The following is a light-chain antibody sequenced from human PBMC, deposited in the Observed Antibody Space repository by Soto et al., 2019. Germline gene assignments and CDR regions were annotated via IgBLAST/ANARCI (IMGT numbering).Light chain of an antibody. V-gene: IGKV3-15*01. J-gene: IGKJ1*01. CDR1: QNVNSN. Sequence: ELVMTQSPATVSLSPGDSATLSCRASQNVNSNLAWYQQKTGQPPRLLIYGEYTRATGVPDRLSGSGSGTDLTLTISRLAPDDFAIYYCHQRQSWPRTCGQGTKVDIK. CDR2: GEY. CDR3: HQRQSWPRT.